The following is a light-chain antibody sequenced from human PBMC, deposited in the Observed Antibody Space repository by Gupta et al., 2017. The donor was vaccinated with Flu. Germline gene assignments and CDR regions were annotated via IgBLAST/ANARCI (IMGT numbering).Light chain of an antibody. CDR2: STS. J-gene: IGLJ2*01. Sequence: QPVVTQEPSLSVSPAGTLTLQCGLSSGPVSTDHYPSWYQQNPGQTPRTLVYSTSTRSSGVPDRFAGSILRHKAALTITGAQADDDCLYYCVLHLGNGVWIFGGGTKVTVL. CDR3: VLHLGNGVWI. V-gene: IGLV8-61*01. CDR1: SGPVSTDHY.